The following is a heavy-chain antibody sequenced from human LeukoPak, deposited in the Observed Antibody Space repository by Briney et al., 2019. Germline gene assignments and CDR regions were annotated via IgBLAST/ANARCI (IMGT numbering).Heavy chain of an antibody. CDR2: INPSGGTT. Sequence: ASVKVSCKASGYTFTGYYMHWVRQAPGQGLEYMGIINPSGGTTTYAQKFQGRVTMTRDTSTSTVYMELSSLRSEDTAVYYCARVVVPATRLDAFDIWGQGSMVTVSS. V-gene: IGHV1-46*01. D-gene: IGHD2-15*01. CDR3: ARVVVPATRLDAFDI. J-gene: IGHJ3*02. CDR1: GYTFTGYY.